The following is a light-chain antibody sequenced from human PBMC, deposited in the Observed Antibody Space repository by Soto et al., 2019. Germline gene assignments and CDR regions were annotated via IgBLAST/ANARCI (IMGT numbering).Light chain of an antibody. V-gene: IGKV3-20*01. J-gene: IGKJ1*01. CDR2: GAS. CDR1: QSVRSSY. Sequence: DIVLTQSPGTMYLSPGESPTLSCRASQSVRSSYLVWYQQRPGQAPRLLIYGASSRATGIPDRFSGSGSGTDFTLTINRLEPEDFALYFCQQYGSSPLTFGQGTKVDIK. CDR3: QQYGSSPLT.